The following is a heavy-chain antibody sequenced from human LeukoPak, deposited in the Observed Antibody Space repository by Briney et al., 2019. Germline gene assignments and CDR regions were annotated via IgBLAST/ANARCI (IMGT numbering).Heavy chain of an antibody. D-gene: IGHD3-9*01. CDR1: GFTFSGHS. CDR3: AREGLLDILTGYLNWFDP. Sequence: GGSLRLSCVASGFTFSGHSMNWVRQAPGKGLEWVSYIMSSGSVINYADSVKGRFTISRDNAKNSLYLQMNSLRAEDTAVYYCAREGLLDILTGYLNWFDPWGQGTLVTVSS. CDR2: IMSSGSVI. V-gene: IGHV3-48*01. J-gene: IGHJ5*02.